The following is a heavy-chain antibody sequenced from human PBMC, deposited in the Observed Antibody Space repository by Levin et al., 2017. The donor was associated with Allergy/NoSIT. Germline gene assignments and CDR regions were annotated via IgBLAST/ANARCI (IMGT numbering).Heavy chain of an antibody. CDR1: GFTFSSYA. D-gene: IGHD6-19*01. J-gene: IGHJ4*02. Sequence: GGSLRLSCAASGFTFSSYAMSWVRQAPGKGLEWVSAISGSGGSTYYADSVKGRFTISRDNSKNTLYLQMNSLGAEDTAVYYCAKFRVAVAGGPYFDYWGQGTLVTVSS. V-gene: IGHV3-23*01. CDR2: ISGSGGST. CDR3: AKFRVAVAGGPYFDY.